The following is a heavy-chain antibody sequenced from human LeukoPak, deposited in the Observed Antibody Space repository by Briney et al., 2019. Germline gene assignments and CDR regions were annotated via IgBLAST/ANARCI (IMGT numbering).Heavy chain of an antibody. J-gene: IGHJ4*02. CDR1: GYTFTSYY. V-gene: IGHV1-46*01. CDR2: IDPSGGST. Sequence: ASVKVSCKASGYTFTSYYIHWVRQAPGQGLEWMGIIDPSGGSTNYAQKFQGRVTMTRDTSTSTVYMELSSLRSEDTAVYYCAREKTVAGSTYYFDYWGQGTLVTVSS. CDR3: AREKTVAGSTYYFDY. D-gene: IGHD6-19*01.